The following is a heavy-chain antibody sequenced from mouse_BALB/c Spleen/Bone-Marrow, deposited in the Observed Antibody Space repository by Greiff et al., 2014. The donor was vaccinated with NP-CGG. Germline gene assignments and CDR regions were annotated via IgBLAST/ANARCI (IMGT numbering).Heavy chain of an antibody. CDR1: GFTFSSYW. D-gene: IGHD2-1*01. V-gene: IGHV6-6*02. Sequence: EVQLVESGGGLVQPGGSMKLSCVASGFTFSSYWMNWVRQSPEKGLEWVAEVRLKSNNYATDYAESVKGRFTILRDDSKSSVHLQMNNLRAEDTGIYYCTRRGNSAWFAYWGQGTLVTVSA. CDR3: TRRGNSAWFAY. CDR2: VRLKSNNYAT. J-gene: IGHJ3*01.